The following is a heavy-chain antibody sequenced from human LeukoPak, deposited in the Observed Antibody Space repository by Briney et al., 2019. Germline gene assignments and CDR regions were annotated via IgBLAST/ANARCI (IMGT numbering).Heavy chain of an antibody. V-gene: IGHV3-23*01. CDR3: AKDDCSSTSCYDGFDY. CDR1: GFTFSSYA. Sequence: GGSLRLSCAASGFTFSSYAMSWVRQAPGKGLEWVSAISGSGGSTYYADSVKGRFTISRDNSKNTLYLQMNSRRAEDTAVYYCAKDDCSSTSCYDGFDYWGQGTLVTVSP. D-gene: IGHD2-2*01. CDR2: ISGSGGST. J-gene: IGHJ4*02.